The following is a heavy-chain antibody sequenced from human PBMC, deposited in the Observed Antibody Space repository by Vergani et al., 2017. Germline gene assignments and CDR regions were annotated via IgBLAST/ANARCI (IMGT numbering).Heavy chain of an antibody. CDR2: IYTSGST. J-gene: IGHJ5*02. CDR3: ARDSFGSSWYGSGSLWGFDP. Sequence: QVQLQESGPGLVKPSETLSLTCTVSGGSISSYYWSWIRQPAGKGLEWIGRIYTSGSTNYNPSLKSRVTMSVDTSKNQFSLKLSSVTAADTAVYYCARDSFGSSWYGSGSLWGFDPWGQGTLVTVSS. V-gene: IGHV4-4*07. D-gene: IGHD6-13*01. CDR1: GGSISSYY.